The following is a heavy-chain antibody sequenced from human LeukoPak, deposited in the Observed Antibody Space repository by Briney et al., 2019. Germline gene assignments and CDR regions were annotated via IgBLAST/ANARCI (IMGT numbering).Heavy chain of an antibody. CDR3: ARGYGGIYDH. V-gene: IGHV4-34*01. CDR2: INHSGST. Sequence: SETLSLTCAVSGGSFSGYYWSWIRQPPGKGLEWIGEINHSGSTNYNPSLKSRVTISVDTSKNQFSLKLSSVTAADTAVYYCARGYGGIYDHWGQGTLVTVSS. J-gene: IGHJ4*02. CDR1: GGSFSGYY. D-gene: IGHD4/OR15-4a*01.